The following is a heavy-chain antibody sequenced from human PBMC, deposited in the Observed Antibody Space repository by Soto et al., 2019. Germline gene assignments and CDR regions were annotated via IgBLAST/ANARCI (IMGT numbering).Heavy chain of an antibody. D-gene: IGHD3-16*02. V-gene: IGHV4-59*01. CDR1: GVSISSYF. J-gene: IGHJ4*02. CDR2: TYHRGST. CDR3: ARIGGYHGPLDY. Sequence: SETLSLTCSVSGVSISSYFWSWIRQPPGRGLEWIGYTYHRGSTNYSPSLKSRVAISLDTSENQFSLKVSSVTAADTAVYYCARIGGYHGPLDYWGQGTPVTVSS.